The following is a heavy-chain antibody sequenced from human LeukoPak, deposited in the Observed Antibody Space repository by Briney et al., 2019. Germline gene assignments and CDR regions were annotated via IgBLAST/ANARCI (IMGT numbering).Heavy chain of an antibody. J-gene: IGHJ4*02. D-gene: IGHD2-2*01. CDR2: ISSSIGTQ. V-gene: IGHV3-48*03. CDR1: GFTFSSYE. Sequence: GGSLRLSCAASGFTFSSYEMNWVRQAPGKGLEWVSYISSSIGTQYYADSVKGRFSISRDNASNSLSLQMNSLRAEDTAVYYCARQYCSGSSCAFDSWGQGTLVTVSS. CDR3: ARQYCSGSSCAFDS.